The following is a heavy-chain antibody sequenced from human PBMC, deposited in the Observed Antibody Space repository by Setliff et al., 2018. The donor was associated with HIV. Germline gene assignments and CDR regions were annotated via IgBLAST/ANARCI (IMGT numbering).Heavy chain of an antibody. J-gene: IGHJ6*02. Sequence: ASVKVSCKASGFSFSAYYIHWVRQAPGRGLEWMGWISPKNGDTSYSQKFQGRVTMTRDTSTNTAYMELNRLSFDDAAVFYCARGKENYYYGMDVWGQGTAVTVSS. CDR2: ISPKNGDT. CDR1: GFSFSAYY. CDR3: ARGKENYYYGMDV. V-gene: IGHV1-2*02.